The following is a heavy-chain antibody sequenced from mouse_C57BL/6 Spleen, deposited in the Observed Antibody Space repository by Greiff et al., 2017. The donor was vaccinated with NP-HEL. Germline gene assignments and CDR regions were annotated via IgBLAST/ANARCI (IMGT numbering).Heavy chain of an antibody. D-gene: IGHD1-1*01. CDR3: TRLTTTVVAYYFDD. CDR1: GYTFTDYE. J-gene: IGHJ2*01. CDR2: IDPETGGT. V-gene: IGHV1-15*01. Sequence: QVQLKESGAELVRPGASVTLSCKASGYTFTDYEMHWVKQTPVHGLEWIGAIDPETGGTAYNQKFKGKAILTADKSSSTAYMELRSLTSEDSAVYYCTRLTTTVVAYYFDDWGQGTTLTVSS.